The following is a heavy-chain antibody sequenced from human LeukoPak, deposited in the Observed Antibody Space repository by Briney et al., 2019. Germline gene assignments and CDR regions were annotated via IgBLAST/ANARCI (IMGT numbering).Heavy chain of an antibody. CDR2: INQDGSEK. Sequence: PGGSLRLSCAASGFTFSRYWMTWVSQAPGKGMEWVANINQDGSEKNYVDSVRGRLTISRDKAKNSLYLQMNSLRAEDTAVYSCARFGGHYYDSTGSLDYWGQGTLVTVSS. J-gene: IGHJ4*02. D-gene: IGHD3-22*01. CDR3: ARFGGHYYDSTGSLDY. V-gene: IGHV3-7*01. CDR1: GFTFSRYW.